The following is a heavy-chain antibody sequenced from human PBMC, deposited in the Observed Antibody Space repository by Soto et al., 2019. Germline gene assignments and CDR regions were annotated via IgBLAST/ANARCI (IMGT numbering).Heavy chain of an antibody. CDR2: IYYSGNT. D-gene: IGHD2-15*01. Sequence: SETLSLTCAVSGGSISSGDYYWSWIRQPPGKGLEWIGYIYYSGNTYYNPSLKSRVTISVDTSKNQFSLKLSSVTAADTAVYYCARERADGGKIYWGQGTLVTVSS. V-gene: IGHV4-30-4*01. CDR3: ARERADGGKIY. CDR1: GGSISSGDYY. J-gene: IGHJ4*02.